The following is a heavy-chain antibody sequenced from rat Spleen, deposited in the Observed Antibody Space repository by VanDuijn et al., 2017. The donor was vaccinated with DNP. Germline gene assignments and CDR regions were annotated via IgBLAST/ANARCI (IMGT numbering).Heavy chain of an antibody. Sequence: QVQLRESGPGLVQPSQTFSLACTVSGFSLTSYGVSWVRQPPGKGLEWLAAMSSGGSTYYNSTLKSRLSVSRDTSKSQVFLKMDNLRTEDTATYFCTRGFNNYGFFDYWGHGVMVTVSS. V-gene: IGHV2S8*01. CDR2: MSSGGST. CDR3: TRGFNNYGFFDY. D-gene: IGHD1-10*01. J-gene: IGHJ2*01. CDR1: GFSLTSYG.